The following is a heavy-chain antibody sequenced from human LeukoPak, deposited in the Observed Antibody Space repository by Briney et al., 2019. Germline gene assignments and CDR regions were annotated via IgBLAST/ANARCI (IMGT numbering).Heavy chain of an antibody. D-gene: IGHD5-18*01. Sequence: GGSLRLSCAASGFTFSSYSMNWVRQAPGKGLEWVSYISSSSSTIYYADSVKGRFTISRDSAKNSLYLQMNSLRAEDTAVYYCARDWSDTAVDYWGQGTLVTVSS. CDR1: GFTFSSYS. J-gene: IGHJ4*02. CDR3: ARDWSDTAVDY. V-gene: IGHV3-48*01. CDR2: ISSSSSTI.